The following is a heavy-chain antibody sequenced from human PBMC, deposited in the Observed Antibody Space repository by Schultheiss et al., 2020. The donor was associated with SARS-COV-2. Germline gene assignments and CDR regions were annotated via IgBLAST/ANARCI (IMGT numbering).Heavy chain of an antibody. V-gene: IGHV4-61*02. D-gene: IGHD6-19*01. CDR1: GGSISSGGYY. CDR3: ARVNSGWLFDY. J-gene: IGHJ4*02. Sequence: SETLSLTCTVSGGSISSGGYYWSWIRQPAGKGLEWIGRIYTSGSTYYNPSLKSRVTISVDTSKNQFSLKLSSVTAADTAVYYCARVNSGWLFDYWGQGTLVTVSS. CDR2: IYTSGST.